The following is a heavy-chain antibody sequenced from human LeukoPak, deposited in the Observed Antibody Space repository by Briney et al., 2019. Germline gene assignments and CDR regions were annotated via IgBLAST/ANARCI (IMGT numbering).Heavy chain of an antibody. D-gene: IGHD2-21*02. V-gene: IGHV3-23*01. CDR2: ITSGGST. CDR3: VREDTPATANY. J-gene: IGHJ4*02. CDR1: GFTFSSYA. Sequence: TGGSLRLSCAASGFTFSSYAMSWVRQAPGKGLKWVSGITSGGSTYYIDSVKGRFTISRDNSKNTLYLQMNSLRAEDTAVYYCVREDTPATANYWGQGTLVTISS.